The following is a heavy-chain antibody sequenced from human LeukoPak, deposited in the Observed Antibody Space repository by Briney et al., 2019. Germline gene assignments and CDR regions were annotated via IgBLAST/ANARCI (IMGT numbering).Heavy chain of an antibody. CDR1: GGSFSGYY. CDR2: INHSGST. J-gene: IGHJ4*02. D-gene: IGHD3-9*01. CDR3: ARGPALAYDILTGYYTSESYFDC. V-gene: IGHV4-34*01. Sequence: SETLSLACAVYGGSFSGYYWSWIRQPPGKGLEWIGEINHSGSTNYNPSLKSRVTISVDTSKNQFSLKLSSVTAADTAVYYCARGPALAYDILTGYYTSESYFDCWGQGTLVTVSS.